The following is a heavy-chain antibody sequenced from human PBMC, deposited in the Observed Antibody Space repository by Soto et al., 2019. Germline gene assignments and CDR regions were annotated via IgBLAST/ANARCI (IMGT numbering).Heavy chain of an antibody. J-gene: IGHJ6*02. D-gene: IGHD2-2*01. CDR3: AGSPGYCSTTRCYGRDFGMDV. Sequence: QVQLVEFGGGVVQPGRSLRLSCAASRFTFSNYAMHWVRQAPGKGLQWVALISFDGSTKYYADSVKGEFTISRDNSKKTLYLQRDSLGAGDTAVYYGAGSPGYCSTTRCYGRDFGMDVWGHGTTVTVSS. V-gene: IGHV3-30-3*01. CDR1: RFTFSNYA. CDR2: ISFDGSTK.